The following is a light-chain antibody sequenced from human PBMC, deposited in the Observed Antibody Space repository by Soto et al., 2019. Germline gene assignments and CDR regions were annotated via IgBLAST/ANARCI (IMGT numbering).Light chain of an antibody. CDR3: GTWDSSLSGEDV. CDR2: EVN. J-gene: IGLJ1*01. Sequence: QSALTQPASLSGSPGQSITISCTGTSSDIGAYDYVSWFQQHPGKAPKLMISEVNNRPSGVSNRFSGSKSGNTAYLTISGLQTGDEADYYCGTWDSSLSGEDVFGTGTKLTVL. CDR1: SSDIGAYDY. V-gene: IGLV2-14*01.